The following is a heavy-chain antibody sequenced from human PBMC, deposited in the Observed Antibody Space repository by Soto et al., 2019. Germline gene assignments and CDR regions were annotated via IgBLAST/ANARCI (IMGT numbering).Heavy chain of an antibody. CDR2: ISGGGGSTI. CDR3: TRVRGYYDSSGFDY. D-gene: IGHD3-22*01. V-gene: IGHV3-11*01. CDR1: GFTFSDYY. J-gene: IGHJ4*02. Sequence: GGSLRLSCAASGFTFSDYYMSWIRQAPGKGLEWVSYISGGGGSTIQYADSVKGRFTISRDNAKNSLYLQMNSLRVADTAVYYCTRVRGYYDSSGFDYWGQGTPVTVSS.